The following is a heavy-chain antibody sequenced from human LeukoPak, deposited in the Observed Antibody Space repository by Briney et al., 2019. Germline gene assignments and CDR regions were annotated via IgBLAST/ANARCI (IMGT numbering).Heavy chain of an antibody. CDR3: ARRRGYTYGYDY. V-gene: IGHV1-18*01. Sequence: ASVRVSCTASGYTLTSSGISWIRQAPGQGLEWIGWSSTNNGHTNFAQKFRGRVSMTTDTSTSTVYMELRSLTSDDTAVYFCARRRGYTYGYDYWGQGTLVTVSS. D-gene: IGHD5-18*01. CDR1: GYTLTSSG. CDR2: SSTNNGHT. J-gene: IGHJ4*02.